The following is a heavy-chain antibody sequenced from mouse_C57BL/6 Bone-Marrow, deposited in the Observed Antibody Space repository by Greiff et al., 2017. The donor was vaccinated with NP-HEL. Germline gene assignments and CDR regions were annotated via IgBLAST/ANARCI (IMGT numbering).Heavy chain of an antibody. CDR1: GYTFTSYG. J-gene: IGHJ2*01. Sequence: QVHVKQSGAELARPGASVKLSCKASGYTFTSYGISWVKQRTGQGLEWIGEIYPRSGNTYYNEKFKGKATLTADKSSSTAYMELRSLTSEDSAVYFCAPIYYVFDYWGQGTTLTVSS. CDR2: IYPRSGNT. V-gene: IGHV1-81*01. CDR3: APIYYVFDY. D-gene: IGHD2-1*01.